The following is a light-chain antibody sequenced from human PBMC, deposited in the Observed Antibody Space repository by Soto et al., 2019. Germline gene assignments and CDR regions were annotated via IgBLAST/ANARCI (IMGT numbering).Light chain of an antibody. CDR1: QSIVYSDGNAY. V-gene: IGKV2-30*01. Sequence: DVVMTQSPLSLPVTLGQPASISCRSSQSIVYSDGNAYLSWFQQRPGQSPRRLIYKAFNRDSGVPDRFSGGGSGTDFTLKISRVEAEDVGVYYCMQGTHWPPVTFGQGTKLEIK. CDR3: MQGTHWPPVT. CDR2: KAF. J-gene: IGKJ2*01.